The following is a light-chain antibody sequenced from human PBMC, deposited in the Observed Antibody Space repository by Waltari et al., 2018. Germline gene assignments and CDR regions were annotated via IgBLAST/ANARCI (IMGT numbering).Light chain of an antibody. CDR1: QDISNY. Sequence: DIQMTQSPSSLSAYVGDRVTITCQASQDISNYLNWYQQKPGKAHKLLIFDASNLETGVPSRVSGSRSGTHFTLTISSLQPEDVATYYCQRYDNLPIFAFGPGTKVDI. J-gene: IGKJ3*01. CDR3: QRYDNLPIFA. CDR2: DAS. V-gene: IGKV1-33*01.